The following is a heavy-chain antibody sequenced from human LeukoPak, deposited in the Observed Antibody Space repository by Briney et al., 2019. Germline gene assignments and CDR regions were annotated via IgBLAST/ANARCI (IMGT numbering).Heavy chain of an antibody. CDR3: ASTSPTTFSNYFDY. V-gene: IGHV4-30-4*01. CDR1: GGSISSGDYY. D-gene: IGHD4-11*01. J-gene: IGHJ4*02. CDR2: IYYSGST. Sequence: SETLSLTCTVSGGSISSGDYYWSWIRQPPGKGLEWIGYIYYSGSTYYNPSLKSRLTISLDMSKNQFSLKLSSVTAADTAVYYCASTSPTTFSNYFDYWGRGTLVTVSS.